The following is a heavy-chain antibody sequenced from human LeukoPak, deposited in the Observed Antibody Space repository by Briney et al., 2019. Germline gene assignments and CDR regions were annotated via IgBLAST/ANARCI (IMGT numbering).Heavy chain of an antibody. CDR2: IYYRRRN. CDR3: ARLIPSFGPGSPHPHQFDS. CDR1: GGSISRDKYY. V-gene: IGHV4-39*01. Sequence: SETLSLTWTVSGGSISRDKYYWGWIRQPPGKSLEWIGSIYYRRRNDYNPSLKSRVTTFVDTSKYQFSLEVSSVTAADTAVYYCARLIPSFGPGSPHPHQFDSWGQGTLVIVPS. J-gene: IGHJ4*02. D-gene: IGHD3-10*01.